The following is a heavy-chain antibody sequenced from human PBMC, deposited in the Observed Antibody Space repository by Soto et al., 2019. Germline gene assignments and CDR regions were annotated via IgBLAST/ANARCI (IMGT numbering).Heavy chain of an antibody. Sequence: GASVNVSCKASVYTFTSYGISWVRQSPGQGLEWMGWISAYNGNTNYAQKLQGRVTMTTDTSTSTAYMELRSLRSDDTAVYYCAREGQPYGPLHFDYWGQGTLVTVSS. CDR1: VYTFTSYG. V-gene: IGHV1-18*01. CDR3: AREGQPYGPLHFDY. CDR2: ISAYNGNT. D-gene: IGHD3-10*01. J-gene: IGHJ4*02.